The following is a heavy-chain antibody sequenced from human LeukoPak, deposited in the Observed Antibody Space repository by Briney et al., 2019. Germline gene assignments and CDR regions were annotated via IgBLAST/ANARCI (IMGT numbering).Heavy chain of an antibody. D-gene: IGHD3-10*01. CDR3: ARKGEHYYDSGKLWPAWFDL. V-gene: IGHV4-61*08. Sequence: PSETLSLTCTVSGGSISSGGYYWSWIRQPPGKGLELIGYIHYSGSTYYNPSLKSQVTISVDMSKNQFSLKLTSVTAADTAVYYCARKGEHYYDSGKLWPAWFDLWGQGTLVTVSS. J-gene: IGHJ5*02. CDR2: IHYSGST. CDR1: GGSISSGGYY.